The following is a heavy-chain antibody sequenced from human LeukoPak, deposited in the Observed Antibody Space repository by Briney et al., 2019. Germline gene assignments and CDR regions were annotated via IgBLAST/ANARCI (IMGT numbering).Heavy chain of an antibody. Sequence: GASVKVSCKASGYTFTSYYMHWVRQAPGQGLEWMGIINPSGGSTSYAQKFQGRVTMTRDMSTSTVYMELSSLRSEDTAVYYCAREVTTGHCYDYWGQGTLVTVSS. CDR3: AREVTTGHCYDY. J-gene: IGHJ4*02. CDR1: GYTFTSYY. CDR2: INPSGGST. V-gene: IGHV1-46*01. D-gene: IGHD4-11*01.